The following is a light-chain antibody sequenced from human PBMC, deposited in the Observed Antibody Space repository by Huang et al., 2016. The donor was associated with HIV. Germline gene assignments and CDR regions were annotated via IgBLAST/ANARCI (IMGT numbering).Light chain of an antibody. CDR1: QSISSW. CDR3: QQYNSYWT. Sequence: DTQMTQSPSTLSASVGDRVTITCRASQSISSWLAWYQQKPGKAPKRLSYKASSLESGVPSRFSGSGSGTEFTLTISSLQPDDFATYYCQQYNSYWTFGQGTKVEIK. J-gene: IGKJ1*01. V-gene: IGKV1-5*03. CDR2: KAS.